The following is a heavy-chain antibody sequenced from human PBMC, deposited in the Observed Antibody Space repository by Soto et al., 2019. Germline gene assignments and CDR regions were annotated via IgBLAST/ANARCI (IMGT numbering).Heavy chain of an antibody. D-gene: IGHD3-10*01. Sequence: GASVQVSCKASGGTFSSYTISWVRQAPGQGLEWMGRIIPILSIANYAQKFQGRVTITADKSTSTAYMELSSLRSEDTAVYYCARGSYYYGSGTHRWFDPWGQGTLVTVSS. CDR3: ARGSYYYGSGTHRWFDP. CDR1: GGTFSSYT. J-gene: IGHJ5*02. V-gene: IGHV1-69*02. CDR2: IIPILSIA.